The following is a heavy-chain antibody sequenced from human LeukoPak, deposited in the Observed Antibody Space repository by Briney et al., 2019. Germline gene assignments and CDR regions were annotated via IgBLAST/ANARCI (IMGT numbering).Heavy chain of an antibody. J-gene: IGHJ6*03. Sequence: SETLSLTCTVSGGPISSSSYYWGWIRQPPGKGLEWIGSIHYSGSTNYNPSLKSRVTISVDTSKNQFSLKLSSVTAADTAVYYCARGYCSGGSCYSYYYNYMDVWGKGTTVTVSS. CDR1: GGPISSSSYY. CDR3: ARGYCSGGSCYSYYYNYMDV. V-gene: IGHV4-39*07. CDR2: IHYSGST. D-gene: IGHD2-15*01.